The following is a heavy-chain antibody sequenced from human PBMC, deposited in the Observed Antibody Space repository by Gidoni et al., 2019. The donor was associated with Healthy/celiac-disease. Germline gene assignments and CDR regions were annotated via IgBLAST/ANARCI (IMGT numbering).Heavy chain of an antibody. D-gene: IGHD6-13*01. V-gene: IGHV3-30-3*01. CDR3: ARVGYSSSRQGMDV. J-gene: IGHJ6*04. CDR2: ISYDGSNK. CDR1: GFTFSSYA. Sequence: QVQLVESGGGVVQPGRSLRLSCAASGFTFSSYAMHRVRQAPGKGLEWVAVISYDGSNKYYADSVKGRFTISRDNSKNTLYLQMNSLRAEDTAVYYCARVGYSSSRQGMDVWGKGTTVTVSS.